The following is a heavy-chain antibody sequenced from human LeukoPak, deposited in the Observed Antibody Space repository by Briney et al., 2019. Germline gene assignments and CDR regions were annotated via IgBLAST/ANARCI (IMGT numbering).Heavy chain of an antibody. Sequence: GASVKVSCKASGYTFTGYYIHWVRQAPGQGLEWMGWISAYNGNTNYAQKLQGRVTMTTDTSTSTAYMELRSLRSDDTAVYYCARAAFRDSAGDYFDYWGQGTLVTVSS. CDR1: GYTFTGYY. CDR2: ISAYNGNT. V-gene: IGHV1-18*04. CDR3: ARAAFRDSAGDYFDY. J-gene: IGHJ4*02. D-gene: IGHD1-26*01.